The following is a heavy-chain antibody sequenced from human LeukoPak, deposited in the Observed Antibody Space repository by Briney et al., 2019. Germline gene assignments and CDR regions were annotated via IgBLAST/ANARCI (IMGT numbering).Heavy chain of an antibody. CDR2: INTVGGIT. CDR3: ARGRQTSNWYYFDY. V-gene: IGHV3-74*01. J-gene: IGHJ4*02. CDR1: GFTFRGYW. Sequence: PGGSLRLSCAASGFTFRGYWMHWVRQAPGKGLVWVSRINTVGGITTYADSVKGRFTISRDNAKNTLHLQMSSLRAEDTAVYYCARGRQTSNWYYFDYWGQGTLVTVSS. D-gene: IGHD6-13*01.